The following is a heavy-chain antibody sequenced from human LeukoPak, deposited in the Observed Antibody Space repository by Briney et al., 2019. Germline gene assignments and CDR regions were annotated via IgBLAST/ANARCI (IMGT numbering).Heavy chain of an antibody. V-gene: IGHV3-15*01. Sequence: PGGSLRLSCAASGFTFSNAWMSWVRQAPGKGLEWVGRIKSKTDGGTTDYAAPVKGRFTISRDDSKNTLYLQMNSLKTEDTAVYYCTTEPSIVVVTAPVMTLRDYWGQGTLVTVSS. D-gene: IGHD2-21*02. CDR2: IKSKTDGGTT. CDR3: TTEPSIVVVTAPVMTLRDY. J-gene: IGHJ4*02. CDR1: GFTFSNAW.